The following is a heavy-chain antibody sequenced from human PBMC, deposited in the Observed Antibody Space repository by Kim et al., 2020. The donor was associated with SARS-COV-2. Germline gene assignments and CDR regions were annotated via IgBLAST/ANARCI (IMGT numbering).Heavy chain of an antibody. V-gene: IGHV3-21*01. Sequence: GGSLRLSCAASGFTFSSYSMNWVRQAPGKGLEWVSSISSSSSYIYYADSVKGRFTISRDNAKNSLYLQMNSLRAEDTAVYYCARDAFISYYYGSGSYSPFGYWGQGTLVTVSS. CDR2: ISSSSSYI. J-gene: IGHJ4*02. CDR1: GFTFSSYS. D-gene: IGHD3-10*01. CDR3: ARDAFISYYYGSGSYSPFGY.